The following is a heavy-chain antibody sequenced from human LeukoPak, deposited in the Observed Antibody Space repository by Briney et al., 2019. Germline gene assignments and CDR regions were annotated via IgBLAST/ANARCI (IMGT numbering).Heavy chain of an antibody. J-gene: IGHJ6*03. Sequence: QPGRSLRLSCAASGFTFSSYAMHWVRQAPGKGLEWVAVISYDGSNKYYADSVKGRFTISRDNSKNTLYLQMNSLRAEDTAVYYCAGVYDSSSSYYYYMDVWGKGTTVTVSS. D-gene: IGHD6-6*01. CDR1: GFTFSSYA. CDR3: AGVYDSSSSYYYYMDV. CDR2: ISYDGSNK. V-gene: IGHV3-30*01.